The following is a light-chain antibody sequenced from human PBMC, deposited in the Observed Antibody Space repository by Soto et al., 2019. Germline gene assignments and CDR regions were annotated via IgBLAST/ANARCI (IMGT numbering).Light chain of an antibody. V-gene: IGKV1-9*01. CDR1: QAISRY. CDR3: QLYNSYSEA. CDR2: AAT. Sequence: QLTQSPSSLSASIGDRVIITCRATQAISRYLAWYQQKPGAAPKLLIYAATTLQSGVPSRFSGAASGTEFTLIISSLQPDDFATYYCQLYNSYSEAFGQGTKVDIK. J-gene: IGKJ1*01.